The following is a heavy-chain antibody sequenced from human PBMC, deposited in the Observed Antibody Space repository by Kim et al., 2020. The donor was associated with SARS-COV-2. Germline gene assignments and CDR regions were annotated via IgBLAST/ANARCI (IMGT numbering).Heavy chain of an antibody. CDR1: GGTFSSYG. CDR2: IITIFGTA. J-gene: IGHJ3*02. D-gene: IGHD3-16*01. V-gene: IGHV1-69*13. Sequence: SVKVSCKASGGTFSSYGISWVRQAPGQGLEWMGGIITIFGTANYAQKFQGRVTITADESTSTAYMELSSLRSEDTAVYYCAAWGGDDGFDIWGQGTMVTVSA. CDR3: AAWGGDDGFDI.